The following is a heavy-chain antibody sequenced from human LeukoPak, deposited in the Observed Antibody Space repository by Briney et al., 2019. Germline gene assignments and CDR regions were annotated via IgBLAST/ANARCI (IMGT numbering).Heavy chain of an antibody. J-gene: IGHJ3*02. Sequence: PSETLSLTCTVSGGSISSYYWSWIRQPPGKGLEWIGYIYYSGSTNYNPSLKSRVTISVDTSKNQFSLKLSSVTAADTAVYYCARALYCSGGSCYPPDAFDIWGQGTMVTVSS. CDR3: ARALYCSGGSCYPPDAFDI. V-gene: IGHV4-59*01. CDR1: GGSISSYY. CDR2: IYYSGST. D-gene: IGHD2-15*01.